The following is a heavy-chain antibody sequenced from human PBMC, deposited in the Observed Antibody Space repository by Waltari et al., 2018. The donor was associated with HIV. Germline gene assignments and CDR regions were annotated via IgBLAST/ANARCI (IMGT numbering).Heavy chain of an antibody. V-gene: IGHV4-39*07. CDR2: IYYSGST. CDR3: ARAPSYSNYAVD. CDR1: GGSISSSSYY. Sequence: QLQLQESGPGLVKPSETLSLTCTVSGGSISSSSYYWGWIRQPPGKGLEWIGSIYYSGSTYYNPSLKSRVTISVDTSKNQFSLKLSSVTAADTAVYYCARAPSYSNYAVDWGQGTLVTVSS. J-gene: IGHJ4*02. D-gene: IGHD4-4*01.